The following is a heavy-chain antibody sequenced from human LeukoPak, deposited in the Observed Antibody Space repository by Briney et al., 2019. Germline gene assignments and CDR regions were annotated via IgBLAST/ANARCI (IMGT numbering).Heavy chain of an antibody. J-gene: IGHJ3*02. CDR2: ISSSGST. Sequence: SETLSLTCTVSGDSISSGDYYWSWIRQPAGKGLEWIGRISSSGSTNYNPSLKSRVTISVDTPKNQFSLKLSSVTAADTAVYFCARGPYSYDSSGAFDIWGQGTMVTVSS. CDR1: GDSISSGDYY. D-gene: IGHD3-22*01. V-gene: IGHV4-61*02. CDR3: ARGPYSYDSSGAFDI.